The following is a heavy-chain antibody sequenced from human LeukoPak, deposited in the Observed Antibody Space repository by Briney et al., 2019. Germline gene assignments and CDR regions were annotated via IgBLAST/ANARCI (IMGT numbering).Heavy chain of an antibody. D-gene: IGHD3-16*01. CDR1: GGSFSGYY. Sequence: SETLSLTCAVYGGSFSGYYWSCIRQPPGNGLEWIGEINHSGSTNYNPSLKSRVTISVDTSKNQFSLKLSSVTAADTAVYYCARVQPGLGWFDPWGQGTLVTVSS. CDR3: ARVQPGLGWFDP. V-gene: IGHV4-34*01. J-gene: IGHJ5*02. CDR2: INHSGST.